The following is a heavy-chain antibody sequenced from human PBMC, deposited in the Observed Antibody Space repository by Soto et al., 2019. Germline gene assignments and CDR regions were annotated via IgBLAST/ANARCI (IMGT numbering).Heavy chain of an antibody. V-gene: IGHV4-31*03. Sequence: SETLSLTCTVSGGSISSGGYYWSWIRQHPGKGLEWIGYIYYSGSTYYNPSLKSRVTISVDTSKNQFSLKLSSVTAADTAVYYCARGEHDSSGYYYYGMDVWGQGXTVTVSS. CDR1: GGSISSGGYY. D-gene: IGHD3-22*01. CDR2: IYYSGST. CDR3: ARGEHDSSGYYYYGMDV. J-gene: IGHJ6*02.